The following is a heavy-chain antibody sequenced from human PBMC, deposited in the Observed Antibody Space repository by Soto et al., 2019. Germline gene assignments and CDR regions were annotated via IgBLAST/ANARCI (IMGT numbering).Heavy chain of an antibody. CDR1: GFTFSSYA. D-gene: IGHD6-19*01. Sequence: EVQLLESGGGLLQPGGSLRLSCAASGFTFSSYAMSWVRQAQGKGLEWVSAISGSGGSTYYADYVKGRFTISRDNSKHTLYLKMNSLRAEDTAVYYCAKRSSGWYYFDYWGQGTLVTVSS. V-gene: IGHV3-23*01. J-gene: IGHJ4*02. CDR3: AKRSSGWYYFDY. CDR2: ISGSGGST.